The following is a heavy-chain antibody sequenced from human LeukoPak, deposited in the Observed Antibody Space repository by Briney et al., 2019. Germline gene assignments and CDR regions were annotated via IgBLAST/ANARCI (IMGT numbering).Heavy chain of an antibody. J-gene: IGHJ4*02. CDR2: MNPNSGYT. Sequence: ASVKVSFQASGYTFTSYDINWVRQATGQGLEWMGWMNPNSGYTGYAQKFQGRVTITRDTSISTAYMELSSLRSEDTAVYYCARVAGSIDYWGQGTLVTVSS. D-gene: IGHD6-19*01. V-gene: IGHV1-8*03. CDR3: ARVAGSIDY. CDR1: GYTFTSYD.